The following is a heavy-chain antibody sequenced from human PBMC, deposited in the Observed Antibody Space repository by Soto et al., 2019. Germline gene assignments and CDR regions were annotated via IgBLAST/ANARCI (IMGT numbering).Heavy chain of an antibody. CDR3: VRGHVRGNDRHFDY. J-gene: IGHJ4*02. D-gene: IGHD3-16*02. CDR2: IIGAGNEI. CDR1: GFTFSSHW. Sequence: EVQLAESGGGLVQPGGSLRLSCAASGFTFSSHWMHWVRQAPGKGLVWVSRIIGAGNEITYADSVKGRFTISRDNAKNTVILQMNSLRAEDTAVYYCVRGHVRGNDRHFDYWGQGTLVTVSS. V-gene: IGHV3-74*01.